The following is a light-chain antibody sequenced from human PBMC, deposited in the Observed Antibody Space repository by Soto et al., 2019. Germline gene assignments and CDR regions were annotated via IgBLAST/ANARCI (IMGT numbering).Light chain of an antibody. CDR3: QQYGSSPPIT. Sequence: EIVLTQSPGNLSLYPGERATLSCRAIQSVSNNYLAWYQQKPGQAPRLLIYGASSRATGIPDRFSGSGSGTDFTLTISRLEPEDFAVYYCQQYGSSPPITFCQGTRLEIK. CDR2: GAS. V-gene: IGKV3-20*01. CDR1: QSVSNNY. J-gene: IGKJ5*01.